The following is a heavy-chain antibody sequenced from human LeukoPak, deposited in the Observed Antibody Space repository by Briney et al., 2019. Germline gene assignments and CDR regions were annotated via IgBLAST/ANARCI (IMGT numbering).Heavy chain of an antibody. D-gene: IGHD2/OR15-2a*01. CDR3: AKDYSTFW. V-gene: IGHV3-23*01. Sequence: PGGSLRLSCAASGFTFSRYVMSWVRQAPGKGLEWVSTVSGSGDNTYYADSVKGRFTISRDNSKNTLCLQMNSLRAEDTAVYYCAKDYSTFWWGQGTLVTVSS. CDR1: GFTFSRYV. CDR2: VSGSGDNT. J-gene: IGHJ4*02.